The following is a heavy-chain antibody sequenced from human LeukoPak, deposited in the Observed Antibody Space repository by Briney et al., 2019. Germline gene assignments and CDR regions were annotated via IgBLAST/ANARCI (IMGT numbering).Heavy chain of an antibody. CDR1: GGSISSGDYY. J-gene: IGHJ5*02. CDR2: IYYSGST. Sequence: PSETLSLTCTVSGGSISSGDYYWSWIRQPPGKGLEWIGYIYYSGSTYYNPSLKSRVTISVDTSKNQFSLRLSSVTAADTAVYYCARHTSAYYDFWSGYSFDPWGQGTLVTVSS. CDR3: ARHTSAYYDFWSGYSFDP. D-gene: IGHD3-3*01. V-gene: IGHV4-30-4*01.